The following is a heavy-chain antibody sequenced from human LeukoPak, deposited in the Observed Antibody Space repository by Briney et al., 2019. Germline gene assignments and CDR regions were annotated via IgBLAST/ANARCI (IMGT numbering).Heavy chain of an antibody. CDR2: VSAGGGST. CDR1: GFTFSTYA. J-gene: IGHJ4*02. V-gene: IGHV3-23*01. D-gene: IGHD4-23*01. Sequence: PGGSLRLSCTASGFTFSTYAMNWVRQAPGKGLEWVSTVSAGGGSTYYADSVKGRFTISRDNSKNTLYLQMNSLRAEDTAIYYCARTVASECWGQGTLVTVYS. CDR3: ARTVASEC.